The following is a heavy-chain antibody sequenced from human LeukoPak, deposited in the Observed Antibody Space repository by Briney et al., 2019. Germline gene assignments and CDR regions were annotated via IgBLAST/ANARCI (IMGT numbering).Heavy chain of an antibody. Sequence: ASVKVSCKASGYTFTASYMHWVRQAPGQGLEWMGWINPNGGGTNYAQKFQGRVTMTRDTSISTAYMELGSLRSDDTAVYYCARDRCGSRCLFDYWGQGTMVTVSS. CDR2: INPNGGGT. J-gene: IGHJ4*02. CDR1: GYTFTASY. D-gene: IGHD6-13*01. CDR3: ARDRCGSRCLFDY. V-gene: IGHV1-2*02.